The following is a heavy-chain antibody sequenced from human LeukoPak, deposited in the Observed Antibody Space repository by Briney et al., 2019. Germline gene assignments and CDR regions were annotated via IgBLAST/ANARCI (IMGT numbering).Heavy chain of an antibody. D-gene: IGHD3-22*01. V-gene: IGHV1-69*05. J-gene: IGHJ4*02. CDR3: ASPRLSSGYFDY. Sequence: SVKVSCKASGGTFSSYAISWVRQAPGQGLEWMGGIIPIFGTANYAQKFQGRVTITTDESTSTAYMELSSLRSGDTAVYYCASPRLSSGYFDYWGQGTLVTVSS. CDR1: GGTFSSYA. CDR2: IIPIFGTA.